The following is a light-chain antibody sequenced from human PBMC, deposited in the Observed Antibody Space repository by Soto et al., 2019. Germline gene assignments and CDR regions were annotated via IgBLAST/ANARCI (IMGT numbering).Light chain of an antibody. Sequence: EIVMTQSPATLSVSPGESATLSCRASQRVSSNLAWYQQKPGRAPRLLIYGASTRVTGVPARFSGSGSGTELTLTISSLQSEDFPVYYCQLYNNWPPWAFGQGTKVEIK. V-gene: IGKV3-15*01. CDR3: QLYNNWPPWA. CDR2: GAS. CDR1: QRVSSN. J-gene: IGKJ1*01.